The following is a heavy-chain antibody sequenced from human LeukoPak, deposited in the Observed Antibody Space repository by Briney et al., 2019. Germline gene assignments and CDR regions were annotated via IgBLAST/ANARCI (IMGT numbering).Heavy chain of an antibody. V-gene: IGHV4-34*01. CDR2: INHSGST. CDR3: ARGLYGSGSYYWLYYFDY. D-gene: IGHD3-10*01. J-gene: IGHJ4*02. CDR1: GGSFSGYY. Sequence: SETLSLTCAVYGGSFSGYYWSWIRHPPGKGLELIGEINHSGSTNYNPSLKSRVTISVDTSKNQFSLKLSSVTAADTAVYYCARGLYGSGSYYWLYYFDYWGQGTLVTVSS.